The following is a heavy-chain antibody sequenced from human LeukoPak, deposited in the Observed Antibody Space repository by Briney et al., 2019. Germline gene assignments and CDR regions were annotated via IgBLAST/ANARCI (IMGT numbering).Heavy chain of an antibody. CDR1: GGSISSSSYY. CDR3: ARSPGYSSSGGLNWFDT. Sequence: PSETLSLTCTVSGGSISSSSYYWGWIRQPPGKGLEWLGCSYYSGSTYYNPSLKSRVTISVGTSKYQFSLKLSSVTAADTAVYYCARSPGYSSSGGLNWFDTWGQGTLVTVSS. J-gene: IGHJ5*02. D-gene: IGHD6-13*01. V-gene: IGHV4-39*01. CDR2: SYYSGST.